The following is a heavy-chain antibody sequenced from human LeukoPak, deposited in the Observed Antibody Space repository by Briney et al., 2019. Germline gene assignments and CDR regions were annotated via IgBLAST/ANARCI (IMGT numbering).Heavy chain of an antibody. CDR3: ARDNYDILTGYLTNDFDD. J-gene: IGHJ4*02. CDR2: ISSSGSTI. Sequence: GGSLRLSCAASGFTFSGYEMNWVRQAPGKGLEWVSYISSSGSTIYYADSVKGRFTISRDNAKNSLYLQMNSLRAEDTAVYYCARDNYDILTGYLTNDFDDWGQGTLVTVSS. CDR1: GFTFSGYE. D-gene: IGHD3-9*01. V-gene: IGHV3-48*03.